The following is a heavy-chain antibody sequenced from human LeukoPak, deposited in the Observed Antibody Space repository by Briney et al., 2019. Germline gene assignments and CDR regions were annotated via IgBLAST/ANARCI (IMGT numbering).Heavy chain of an antibody. CDR2: ISSSSSYI. V-gene: IGHV3-21*01. CDR3: ASGLRFLEWPYPDAFDI. J-gene: IGHJ3*02. Sequence: GGSLRLSCAASGFAFSSYSMNWVRQAPGKGLEWVSSISSSSSYIYYADSVKGRFTIPRDNAKNSLYLQMNSLRAEDTAVYYCASGLRFLEWPYPDAFDIWGQGTMVTVSS. D-gene: IGHD3-3*01. CDR1: GFAFSSYS.